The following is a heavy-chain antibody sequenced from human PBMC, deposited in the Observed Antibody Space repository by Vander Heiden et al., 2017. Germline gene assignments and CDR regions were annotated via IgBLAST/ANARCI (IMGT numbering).Heavy chain of an antibody. J-gene: IGHJ4*02. CDR2: SNSDGSST. CDR3: ASSGDGYKYYFDY. CDR1: GFTFSSYW. V-gene: IGHV3-74*01. Sequence: EVQLVESGGGLVQPGGSLRLSCAASGFTFSSYWMHWVRQAPGKGLVWVSRSNSDGSSTSYADAVKGRFTISRDNAKNTLYLQMNSLRAEDTAVYYCASSGDGYKYYFDYWGQGTLVTVSS. D-gene: IGHD5-12*01.